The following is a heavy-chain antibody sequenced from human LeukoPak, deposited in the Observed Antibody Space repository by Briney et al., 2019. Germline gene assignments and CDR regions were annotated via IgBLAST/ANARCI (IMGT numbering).Heavy chain of an antibody. CDR2: IYSGGST. J-gene: IGHJ3*02. V-gene: IGHV3-53*01. CDR1: GFTVSSNY. CDR3: ARESVGAAAGEDAFDI. D-gene: IGHD6-13*01. Sequence: GGSLRLSCAASGFTVSSNYMSWVRQAPGKGLEWVSVIYSGGSTYYADSVKGRFTISRDNSKNTLYLQMNSLRAEDTAVYYCARESVGAAAGEDAFDIWGQGTMVTVSS.